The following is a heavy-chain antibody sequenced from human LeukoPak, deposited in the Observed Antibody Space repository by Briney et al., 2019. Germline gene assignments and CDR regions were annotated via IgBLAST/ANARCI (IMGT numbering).Heavy chain of an antibody. CDR2: IIPIFGTA. Sequence: ASVKVSCKASGGTFISYAISWVRQAPGQGLEWMGGIIPIFGTANYAQKFQGRVTITADESTSTAYMELSSLRSEDTAVYYCARHAPPDNYFDCWGQGTLVTVSS. D-gene: IGHD3-9*01. J-gene: IGHJ4*02. CDR1: GGTFISYA. CDR3: ARHAPPDNYFDC. V-gene: IGHV1-69*13.